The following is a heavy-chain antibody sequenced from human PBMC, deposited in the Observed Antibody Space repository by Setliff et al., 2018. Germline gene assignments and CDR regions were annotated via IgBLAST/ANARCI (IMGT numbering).Heavy chain of an antibody. V-gene: IGHV4-39*01. D-gene: IGHD1-1*01. J-gene: IGHJ3*02. CDR1: GGSISSSSYY. CDR3: ARGGGRIRQLGATGVHTFDI. CDR2: IYYSGST. Sequence: PSETLSLTCTVSGGSISSSSYYWGWIRQPPGKGLEYIGSIYYSGSTYYNASLKSRVTISVDTAKKQFSLKLNSVTAADTAIYYCARGGGRIRQLGATGVHTFDIWGQGTMVTVSS.